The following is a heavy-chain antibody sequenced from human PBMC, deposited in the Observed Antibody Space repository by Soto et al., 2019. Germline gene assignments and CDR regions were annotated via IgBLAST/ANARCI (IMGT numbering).Heavy chain of an antibody. CDR2: INAGNGNK. CDR1: GYTFTSYA. Sequence: QVQLVQSGAEVKKPGASVKVSCKASGYTFTSYAMHWVRQAPGQRLEWMGWINAGNGNKKYSQNFQGRVTITRDTSASTAYMELSSLRSEDTAVYYCARDLAADCSGGSCHDYWGQGTLVTVSS. CDR3: ARDLAADCSGGSCHDY. V-gene: IGHV1-3*01. D-gene: IGHD2-15*01. J-gene: IGHJ4*02.